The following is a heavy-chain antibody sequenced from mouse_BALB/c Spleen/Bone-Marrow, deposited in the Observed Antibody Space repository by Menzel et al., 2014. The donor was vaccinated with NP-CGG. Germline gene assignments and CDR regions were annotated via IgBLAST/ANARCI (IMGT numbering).Heavy chain of an antibody. CDR3: TRSETGPFAY. J-gene: IGHJ3*01. Sequence: QVQLQQSGAELVRPGASVTLSCKASGYTFTDYEMHWVKQTPVHGLEWIGAIDPETGGTAYNQKFKGKATLTADKSSSTAYMELRSLTSEDSAVYYCTRSETGPFAYWGLGTLVTVSA. D-gene: IGHD4-1*01. CDR1: GYTFTDYE. CDR2: IDPETGGT. V-gene: IGHV1-15*01.